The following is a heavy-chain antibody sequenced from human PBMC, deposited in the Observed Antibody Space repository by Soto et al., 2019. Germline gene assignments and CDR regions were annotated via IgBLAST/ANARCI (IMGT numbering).Heavy chain of an antibody. CDR2: ISYDGSIK. CDR3: ANTYCSGGSCYPFYFDY. Sequence: QVQLVESGGGVVQPEKSLRLSCAASGFTFNSYGMHWVRQAPGKGLGWVAVISYDGSIKYYADSVKGRFTISRDNSTNTLYLQMNSLRADDMAVYYCANTYCSGGSCYPFYFDYWGQGTLFTVCS. D-gene: IGHD2-15*01. V-gene: IGHV3-30*18. CDR1: GFTFNSYG. J-gene: IGHJ4*02.